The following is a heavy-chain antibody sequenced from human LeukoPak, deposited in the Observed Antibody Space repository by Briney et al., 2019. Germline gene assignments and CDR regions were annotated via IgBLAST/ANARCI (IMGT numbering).Heavy chain of an antibody. D-gene: IGHD3-22*01. V-gene: IGHV1-2*06. Sequence: ASVKVSCKASGYTFTGYYMHWVRQAPGQGLEWMGRINPNSGSTNYAQKFQGRVTMTRDTSISTAYMELSRLRSDDTAVYYCARLPLICYDSSGYLPYFDYWGQGTLVTVSS. CDR2: INPNSGST. J-gene: IGHJ4*02. CDR1: GYTFTGYY. CDR3: ARLPLICYDSSGYLPYFDY.